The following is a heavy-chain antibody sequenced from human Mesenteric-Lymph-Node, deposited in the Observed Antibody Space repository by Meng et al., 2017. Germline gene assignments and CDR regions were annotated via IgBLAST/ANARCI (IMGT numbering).Heavy chain of an antibody. CDR3: AREYWPWFSGQLDGFDP. D-gene: IGHD1-26*01. Sequence: SETLSLTCTVSGGSISSSSYYWGWIRQPPGKGLEWIGSVYHSGSTSYNPSLQSRVTISVDTSKNQFSLKLSSVTAADTAVYYCAREYWPWFSGQLDGFDPWGQGTLVTVSS. V-gene: IGHV4-39*07. CDR2: VYHSGST. CDR1: GGSISSSSYY. J-gene: IGHJ5*02.